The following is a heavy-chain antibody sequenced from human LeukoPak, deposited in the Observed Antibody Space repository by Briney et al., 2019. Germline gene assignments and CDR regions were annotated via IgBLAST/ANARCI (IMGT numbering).Heavy chain of an antibody. Sequence: GGSLRLSCAASGFTFSGSAMHWVRQASGKGLEWVGRIRSKANSYATAYAASVKGRFTISGDDSKNTAYLQMNSLKTEDTAVYYCTRPIYCSGGSCYASPWFDPWGQGTLVTVSS. J-gene: IGHJ5*02. CDR2: IRSKANSYAT. V-gene: IGHV3-73*01. D-gene: IGHD2-15*01. CDR1: GFTFSGSA. CDR3: TRPIYCSGGSCYASPWFDP.